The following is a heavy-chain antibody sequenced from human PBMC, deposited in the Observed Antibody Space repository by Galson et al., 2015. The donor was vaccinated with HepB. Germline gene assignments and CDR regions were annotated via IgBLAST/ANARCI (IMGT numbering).Heavy chain of an antibody. Sequence: SLRLSCAASGFTFSDYYMSWIRQAPGKGLEWLSFISSGSTYTNYADSVKGRFSISTDNAKNYLYLHMNSLRAEDTAVYYCARGPGSRSSPTYNWFDPWDQGTLVIVSS. CDR3: ARGPGSRSSPTYNWFDP. D-gene: IGHD6-6*01. J-gene: IGHJ5*02. CDR2: ISSGSTYT. CDR1: GFTFSDYY. V-gene: IGHV3-11*06.